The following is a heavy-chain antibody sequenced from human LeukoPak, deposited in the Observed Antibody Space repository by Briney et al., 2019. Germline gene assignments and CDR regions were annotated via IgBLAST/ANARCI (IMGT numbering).Heavy chain of an antibody. CDR1: GFTFSSYG. V-gene: IGHV3-30*18. J-gene: IGHJ3*02. CDR3: AKERRSWGRGWNPGVAFDI. D-gene: IGHD6-19*01. CDR2: ISYDGSQK. Sequence: GGSLRLSCAASGFTFSSYGMHWVRQAPGKGLEWVALISYDGSQKYYADSVKGRFTISRDSSKNTLYLQMNSLRTDDTALYYCAKERRSWGRGWNPGVAFDIWGQGTMVTVSS.